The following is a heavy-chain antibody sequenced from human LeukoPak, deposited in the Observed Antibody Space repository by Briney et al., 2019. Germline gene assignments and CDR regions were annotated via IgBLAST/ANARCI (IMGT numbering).Heavy chain of an antibody. D-gene: IGHD2-2*01. CDR2: ISKDGSSK. J-gene: IGHJ4*02. Sequence: GRSLRLSCVASGFTFNTYGMPWVRQAPGKGLEWVAGISKDGSSKDYADSVKGRFTNSRDNSKNTMYLQMNSLRVEDTAVYYCAKAAYCTSTSCHFSGYAQRPLDSWGQGTLVTVSS. V-gene: IGHV3-30*18. CDR1: GFTFNTYG. CDR3: AKAAYCTSTSCHFSGYAQRPLDS.